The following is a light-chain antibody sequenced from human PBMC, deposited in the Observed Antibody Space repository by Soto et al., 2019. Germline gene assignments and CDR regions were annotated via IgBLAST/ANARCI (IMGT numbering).Light chain of an antibody. CDR1: QSVSNK. V-gene: IGKV3-15*01. Sequence: EIVMTQSPATLSVSPGERATLSCRASQSVSNKLAWYQQKPGQAPRLLIFGASSRATGIPARFSGSGSGTDFTLTISSLQSEDFATYYCQQYYSYPYTFGQGTKLEIK. CDR2: GAS. J-gene: IGKJ2*01. CDR3: QQYYSYPYT.